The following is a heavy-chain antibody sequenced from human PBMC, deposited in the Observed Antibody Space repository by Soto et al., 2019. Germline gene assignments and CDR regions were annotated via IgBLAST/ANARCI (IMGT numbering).Heavy chain of an antibody. CDR1: GGSISSSSYY. CDR2: IYYSGST. D-gene: IGHD6-13*01. CDR3: ARSFNLGYSSFYFDY. V-gene: IGHV4-39*01. J-gene: IGHJ4*02. Sequence: SETLSLTCXVSGGSISSSSYYWGWIRQPPGKGLEWIGSIYYSGSTYYNPSLKSRVTISVDTSKNQFSLKLSSVTAADTAVYYCARSFNLGYSSFYFDYWGQGTLVTVSS.